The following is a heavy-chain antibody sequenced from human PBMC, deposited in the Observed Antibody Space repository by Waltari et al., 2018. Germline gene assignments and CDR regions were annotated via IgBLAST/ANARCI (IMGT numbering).Heavy chain of an antibody. V-gene: IGHV1-18*01. J-gene: IGHJ4*02. CDR3: ARVPHRSTGWLQAPYNFDF. CDR1: GYTFTSYG. D-gene: IGHD6-19*01. Sequence: QVQLVQSGAEVKKPGASVKVSCKASGYTFTSYGISWVRQAPGQGLEWMGWISVFNGHTNSAQRLQGRVPMTAYTATSTSYMELRSLISDDTAVYYCARVPHRSTGWLQAPYNFDFWGQGTLVTVSS. CDR2: ISVFNGHT.